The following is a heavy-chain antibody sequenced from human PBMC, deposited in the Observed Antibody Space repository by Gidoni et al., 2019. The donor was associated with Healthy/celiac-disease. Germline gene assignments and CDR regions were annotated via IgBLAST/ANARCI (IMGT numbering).Heavy chain of an antibody. CDR2: MSSSSSYI. CDR3: ARDGAQIAAAGTTSWQKSAFDI. J-gene: IGHJ3*02. V-gene: IGHV3-21*01. D-gene: IGHD6-13*01. CDR1: GFTFRIYS. Sequence: EVQLVASGGGLVKPGGSLRLSSAASGFTFRIYSMHWARQAPGKGLEWVSSMSSSSSYIYYADSVKGRFTISRDNAKNSLYLQMNSLRAEDTAVYYCARDGAQIAAAGTTSWQKSAFDIWGQGTMVTVSS.